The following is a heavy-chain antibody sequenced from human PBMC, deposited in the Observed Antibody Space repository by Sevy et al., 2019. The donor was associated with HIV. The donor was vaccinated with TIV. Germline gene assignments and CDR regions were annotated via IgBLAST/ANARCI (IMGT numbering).Heavy chain of an antibody. V-gene: IGHV1-24*01. CDR1: GSTHSRLS. CDR2: FDPEDGET. J-gene: IGHJ4*02. Sequence: ASVKVSCKVSGSTHSRLSMHWVRLVPGKGLEWMASFDPEDGETIYARKFQGRVTMTEDTSTDTAYMELSSLRSDDTAVYYCATTKDYYESYGSPFDYWGQGTLVTVSS. D-gene: IGHD3-22*01. CDR3: ATTKDYYESYGSPFDY.